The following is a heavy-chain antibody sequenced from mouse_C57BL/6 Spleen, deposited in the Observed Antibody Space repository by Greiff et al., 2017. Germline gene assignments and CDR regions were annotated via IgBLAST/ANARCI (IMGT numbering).Heavy chain of an antibody. Sequence: EVKLMESGAELVRPGASVKLSCTASGFNIKDDYMHWVKPRPEQGLEWIGWIAPENGDTEYASKFQGKATITADTSSNTADLQLSSLTAEDTAVYYCTTGDYDYFDYGGKGTTLTVSS. CDR3: TTGDYDYFDY. D-gene: IGHD2-4*01. J-gene: IGHJ2*01. CDR2: IAPENGDT. V-gene: IGHV14-4*01. CDR1: GFNIKDDY.